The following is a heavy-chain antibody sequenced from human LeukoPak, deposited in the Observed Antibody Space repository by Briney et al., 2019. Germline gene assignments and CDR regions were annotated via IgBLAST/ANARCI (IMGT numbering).Heavy chain of an antibody. Sequence: KSSQTLSLTCTVSGGSISSGDYYWSWIRQPPGKGLEWIGYIYYSGSTYYNPSLKSRVTISVDTSKNQFSLKLSSVTAADTAVYYCARGPPYIVVVTAIGFFDYWGQGTLVTVSS. CDR3: ARGPPYIVVVTAIGFFDY. D-gene: IGHD2-21*02. CDR1: GGSISSGDYY. V-gene: IGHV4-30-4*01. J-gene: IGHJ4*02. CDR2: IYYSGST.